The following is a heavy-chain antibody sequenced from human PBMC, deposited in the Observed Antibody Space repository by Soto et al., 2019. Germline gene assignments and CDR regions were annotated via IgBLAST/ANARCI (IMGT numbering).Heavy chain of an antibody. CDR3: AREVRGGHVNWFDP. CDR2: IWYDGSNK. Sequence: QVQLVESGGGVVQPGRSLRLSCAASGFTFSSYGMHWVRQAPGKGLEWVAVIWYDGSNKYYADSVKGRFTISRDNSKNTLYLQMTSLRAEDTAVYYCAREVRGGHVNWFDPWGQGTLVTVSS. CDR1: GFTFSSYG. V-gene: IGHV3-33*01. D-gene: IGHD3-10*01. J-gene: IGHJ5*02.